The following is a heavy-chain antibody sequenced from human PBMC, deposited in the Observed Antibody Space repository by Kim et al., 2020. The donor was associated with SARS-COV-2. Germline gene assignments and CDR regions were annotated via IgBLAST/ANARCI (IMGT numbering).Heavy chain of an antibody. CDR2: FDPEDGET. V-gene: IGHV1-24*01. D-gene: IGHD3-10*01. J-gene: IGHJ3*02. Sequence: ASMKVSCKVSGYTLTELSMHWVRQAPGKGLEWMGGFDPEDGETIYAQKFQGRVTMTEDTSTDTAYMELSSLRSEDTAVYYCATVKYYGSGSYFLDAFDIWGQGTMVTVSS. CDR3: ATVKYYGSGSYFLDAFDI. CDR1: GYTLTELS.